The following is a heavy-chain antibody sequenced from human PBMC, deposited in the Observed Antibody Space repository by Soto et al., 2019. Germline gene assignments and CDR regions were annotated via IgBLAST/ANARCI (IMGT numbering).Heavy chain of an antibody. CDR2: IYYSGST. V-gene: IGHV4-59*01. J-gene: IGHJ4*02. Sequence: SETLSLTCTVSGGSISSYYWSWIRQPPGKGLEWIGYIYYSGSTNYNPSLKSRVTISVDTSKNQFSLKLSSVTAADTAVYYCARLYCSSTSCSSWGQGTLVTVSS. D-gene: IGHD2-2*01. CDR3: ARLYCSSTSCSS. CDR1: GGSISSYY.